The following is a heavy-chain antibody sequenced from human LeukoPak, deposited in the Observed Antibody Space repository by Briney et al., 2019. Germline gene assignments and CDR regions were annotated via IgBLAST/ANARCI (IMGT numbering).Heavy chain of an antibody. Sequence: SETLSLTCTVSGGSISSYYWSWIRQPPGKGLEWIGYIYYSGSTNYNPSLKSRGTISVDTSKNQFSLKLSSVTAADTAVYYCARFTYYYGSGSNDAFDIWGQGTMVTVSS. CDR3: ARFTYYYGSGSNDAFDI. J-gene: IGHJ3*02. CDR1: GGSISSYY. CDR2: IYYSGST. V-gene: IGHV4-59*01. D-gene: IGHD3-10*01.